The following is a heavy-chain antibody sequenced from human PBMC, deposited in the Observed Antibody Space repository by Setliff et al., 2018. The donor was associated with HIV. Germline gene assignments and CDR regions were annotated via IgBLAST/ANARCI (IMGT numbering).Heavy chain of an antibody. CDR1: GFSISSDYY. V-gene: IGHV4-38-2*02. CDR3: ARGAFFDYSRPGFVDY. CDR2: IYHSGST. D-gene: IGHD4-4*01. Sequence: SETLSLTCTVSGFSISSDYYGGWIRQPPGKGLEWIGSIYHSGSTYYNPSLQSRVTMAVDTSKNQFSLKLSSVTAADTAVNYCARGAFFDYSRPGFVDYWGQGTLVTVSS. J-gene: IGHJ4*02.